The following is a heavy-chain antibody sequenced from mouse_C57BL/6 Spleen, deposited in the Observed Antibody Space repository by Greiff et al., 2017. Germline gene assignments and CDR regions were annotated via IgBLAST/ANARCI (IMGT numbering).Heavy chain of an antibody. CDR1: GYAFSSSW. Sequence: QVQLKESGPELVKPGASVKISCKASGYAFSSSWMNWVKQRPGKGLEWIGRIYPGDGDTNYNGKFKGKATLTADKSSSTAYMQLSSLTSEDSAVYFCARRSNYRSMDYWGQGTSVTVSS. CDR3: ARRSNYRSMDY. J-gene: IGHJ4*01. V-gene: IGHV1-82*01. D-gene: IGHD2-5*01. CDR2: IYPGDGDT.